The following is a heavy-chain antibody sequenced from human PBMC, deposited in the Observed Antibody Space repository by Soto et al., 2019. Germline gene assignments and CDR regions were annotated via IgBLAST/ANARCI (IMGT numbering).Heavy chain of an antibody. V-gene: IGHV4-59*01. D-gene: IGHD6-19*01. CDR1: GGSISSYY. CDR2: IYYRGST. CDR3: AKEYEYSSGWERIDY. J-gene: IGHJ4*02. Sequence: PSETLSLTCTVSGGSISSYYWSWIRQPPGKGLEWSGYIYYRGSTNYNPSLKSRVTISVDTSKNQFSLKLSSVTAADTAVYYCAKEYEYSSGWERIDYWGQGTLVTVSS.